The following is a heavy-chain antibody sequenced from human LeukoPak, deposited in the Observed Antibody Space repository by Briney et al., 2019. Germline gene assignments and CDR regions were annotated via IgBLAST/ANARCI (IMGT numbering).Heavy chain of an antibody. CDR2: IIPVLDKT. D-gene: IGHD3-10*01. J-gene: IGHJ4*02. Sequence: SSVKVSCKGSGGTFATYSYSWVRQAPGQGLEWMGRIIPVLDKTNYAQKFQGRVTITADKTTNTAYMDLSSLRSEDTAVYYCARAGQISTGAYSDYWGQGTLVTVSS. CDR3: ARAGQISTGAYSDY. V-gene: IGHV1-69*08. CDR1: GGTFATYS.